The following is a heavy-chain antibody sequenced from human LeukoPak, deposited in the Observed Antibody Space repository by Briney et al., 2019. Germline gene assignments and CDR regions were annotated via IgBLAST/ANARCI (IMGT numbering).Heavy chain of an antibody. CDR3: ARGFDY. J-gene: IGHJ4*02. CDR1: GGSFSGYY. V-gene: IGHV4-34*01. Sequence: SETLSLTCAVYGGSFSGYYWSWIRQPPGKGLEWIGEINHSGSTNYNPSLKSRVTISVDTSKNQFSLKLSSVTAADTAVYYCARGFDYRGQGTLVTVSS. CDR2: INHSGST.